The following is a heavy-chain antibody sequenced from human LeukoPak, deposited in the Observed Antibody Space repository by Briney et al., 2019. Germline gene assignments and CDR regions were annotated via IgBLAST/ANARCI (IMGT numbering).Heavy chain of an antibody. J-gene: IGHJ3*02. Sequence: ASVKVSCKASGYTFTSYDINWVRQATGQGLEWMGWMNPNSGNTGYAQKFQGRVTMTRNTSISTAYMELSSLRSEDTAVYYCARGYCSGGSCYTNAFDIWGQGTMVTVSS. V-gene: IGHV1-8*01. CDR2: MNPNSGNT. CDR1: GYTFTSYD. CDR3: ARGYCSGGSCYTNAFDI. D-gene: IGHD2-15*01.